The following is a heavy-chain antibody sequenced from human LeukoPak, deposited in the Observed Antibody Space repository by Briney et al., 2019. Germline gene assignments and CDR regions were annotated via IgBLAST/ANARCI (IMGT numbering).Heavy chain of an antibody. J-gene: IGHJ3*02. V-gene: IGHV5-10-1*01. CDR3: ASLAGVYSSSWYSAFDI. D-gene: IGHD6-13*01. CDR1: GYSFTSYW. Sequence: GESLKISCKGSGYSFTSYWISWVRQMPGKGLEWMGRFDPSDSYTNYSPSFQGHVTISADKSISTAYLQWSSLKASDTAMYYCASLAGVYSSSWYSAFDIWGQGTMVTVSS. CDR2: FDPSDSYT.